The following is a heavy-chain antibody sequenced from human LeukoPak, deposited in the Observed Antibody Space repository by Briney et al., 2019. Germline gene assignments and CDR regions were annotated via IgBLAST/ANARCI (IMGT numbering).Heavy chain of an antibody. CDR3: ARHYSSSWNSWFDP. J-gene: IGHJ5*02. V-gene: IGHV3-13*01. CDR2: IGTAGDT. CDR1: GFTFSSYD. Sequence: GGSLRLSCAASGFTFSSYDMHWVRQASGKGLEWVSSIGTAGDTYYPGSVKGRFTISRDNSKNTLYLQMNSLRAEDTAVYYCARHYSSSWNSWFDPWGQGTLVTVSS. D-gene: IGHD6-13*01.